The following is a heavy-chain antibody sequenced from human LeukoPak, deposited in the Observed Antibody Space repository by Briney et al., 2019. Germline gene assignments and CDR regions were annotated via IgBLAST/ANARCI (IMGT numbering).Heavy chain of an antibody. V-gene: IGHV3-53*01. CDR3: AKVFWQQLVDY. J-gene: IGHJ4*02. Sequence: GGSLRLSCAASGFTVSSNYMSWVRQAPGKGLEWVSVIYSGGSTYYADSVKGRFTISRDNSKNTLYLQMNSLRAEDTAVYYCAKVFWQQLVDYWGQGTLVTVSS. CDR1: GFTVSSNY. CDR2: IYSGGST. D-gene: IGHD6-13*01.